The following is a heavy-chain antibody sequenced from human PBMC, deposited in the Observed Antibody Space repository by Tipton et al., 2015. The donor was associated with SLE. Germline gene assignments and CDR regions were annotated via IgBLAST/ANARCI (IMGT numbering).Heavy chain of an antibody. Sequence: SLRLSCAASGFSFSSHAMNWVRQAPGKGLEWVAVISFDGSRKYYADSVKGRFTISRDNSKNTVYLQMNSLRSEDTAVYFCASSNWVSFNYWGQGALVTVSS. D-gene: IGHD3-16*01. V-gene: IGHV3-30*04. J-gene: IGHJ4*02. CDR3: ASSNWVSFNY. CDR1: GFSFSSHA. CDR2: ISFDGSRK.